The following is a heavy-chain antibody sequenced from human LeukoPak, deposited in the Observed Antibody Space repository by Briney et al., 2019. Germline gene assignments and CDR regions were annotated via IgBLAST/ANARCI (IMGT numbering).Heavy chain of an antibody. CDR3: ARNLLAPAGSFDF. CDR2: IYHSGST. V-gene: IGHV4-4*02. D-gene: IGHD6-13*01. J-gene: IGHJ4*02. Sequence: PSETLSLTCAVSGGSISSGNWWSWVRQPPGKRLEWIGEIYHSGSTNYNPSLKSRVTISVDKSKNQFSLKLRSVTAADTAVYFCARNLLAPAGSFDFWGQGTLVTVSS. CDR1: GGSISSGNW.